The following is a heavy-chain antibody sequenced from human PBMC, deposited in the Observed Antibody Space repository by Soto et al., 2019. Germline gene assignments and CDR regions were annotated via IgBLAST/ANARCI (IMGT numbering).Heavy chain of an antibody. CDR2: INSDGRNT. CDR3: ARDFMARGRDSNWFDP. J-gene: IGHJ5*02. D-gene: IGHD3-10*01. V-gene: IGHV3-74*03. CDR1: GFRSSTYP. Sequence: GSLKLSLADLGFRSSTYPLNLGHPATGKGLEWISSINSDGRNTKYTDSVKGRFTISRDNAKNTLYLQMNSLRAEDTAVYYCARDFMARGRDSNWFDPWGQGTLVKVSS.